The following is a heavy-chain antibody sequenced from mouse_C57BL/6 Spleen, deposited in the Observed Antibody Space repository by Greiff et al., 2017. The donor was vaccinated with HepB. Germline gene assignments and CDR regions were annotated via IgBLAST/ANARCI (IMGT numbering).Heavy chain of an antibody. CDR2: IYPGDGDT. CDR1: GYAFSSSW. D-gene: IGHD2-3*01. CDR3: ARGDDGYYGGY. V-gene: IGHV1-82*01. Sequence: VKLQESGPELVKPGASVKISCKASGYAFSSSWMNWVKQRPGKGLEWIGRIYPGDGDTNYNGKFKGKATLTADKSSSTAYMQLSSLTSEDSAVYFCARGDDGYYGGYWGQGTTLTVSS. J-gene: IGHJ2*01.